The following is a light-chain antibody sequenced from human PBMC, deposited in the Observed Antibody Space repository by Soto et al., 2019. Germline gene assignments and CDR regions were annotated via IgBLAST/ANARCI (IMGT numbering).Light chain of an antibody. V-gene: IGKV1-9*01. CDR1: QGISSY. J-gene: IGKJ3*01. Sequence: IQLTQSPSSLSASVGDRVTIACRAIQGISSYLAWYQQKPGKAPQLLIYAASTLQSGVPSRFSGSGSGTDFTLTISSLQPEDFVTYYCQQLKSSPFTFGPGTKVDIK. CDR2: AAS. CDR3: QQLKSSPFT.